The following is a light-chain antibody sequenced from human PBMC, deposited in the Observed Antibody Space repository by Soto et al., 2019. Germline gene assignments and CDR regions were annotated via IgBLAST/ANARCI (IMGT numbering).Light chain of an antibody. CDR1: GRDIGAYDY. CDR3: SSYTTSYFYV. J-gene: IGLJ1*01. Sequence: QSALTQPASVSGSPGQSITISCTGSGRDIGAYDYVSWYQQHPGKAPKLLIYGVKNRPSGVSYRFSASKSAFTASLTISGLRAEDEAHYYCSSYTTSYFYVFGPGTRSPS. CDR2: GVK. V-gene: IGLV2-14*01.